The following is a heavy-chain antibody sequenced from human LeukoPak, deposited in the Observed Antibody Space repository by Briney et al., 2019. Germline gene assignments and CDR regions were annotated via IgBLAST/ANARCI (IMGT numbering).Heavy chain of an antibody. CDR2: ISYDGNSK. CDR1: GFIFSDFP. V-gene: IGHV3-30-3*01. J-gene: IGHJ4*02. Sequence: GRSLRLSCAASGFIFSDFPIHWVRQAPGKGLEWVAVISYDGNSKHYADSVKGRFTISRDISKSTLYLQMNSLREEDTAIYYCARDFPYFDYWGQGTLVTVSS. CDR3: ARDFPYFDY.